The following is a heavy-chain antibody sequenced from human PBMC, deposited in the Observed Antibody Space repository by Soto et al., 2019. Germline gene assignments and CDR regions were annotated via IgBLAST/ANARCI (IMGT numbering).Heavy chain of an antibody. V-gene: IGHV1-69*01. J-gene: IGHJ4*02. CDR1: GGTFSSYA. CDR3: ARENHLWLGLFDY. Sequence: QVQLVQSGAEVKKPEYSVKVSCKASGGTFSSYAISWVRQAHGQGLEWMGGIIPIFGRANYAQKCQGRVTITADEATSTAYMELGSLRSEDTAVYYCARENHLWLGLFDYWGQGTLVSVSS. D-gene: IGHD3-10*01. CDR2: IIPIFGRA.